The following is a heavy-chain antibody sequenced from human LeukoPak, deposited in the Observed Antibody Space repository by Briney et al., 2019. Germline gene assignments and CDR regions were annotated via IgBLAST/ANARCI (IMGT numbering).Heavy chain of an antibody. CDR1: GYTFTGYY. D-gene: IGHD3-9*01. V-gene: IGHV1-2*02. Sequence: GASVKVSCKASGYTFTGYYMHWVRQAPGQGLEWMGWINPNSGGTNYAQKFQGRVTMTRDTSISTAYMELSRLRSDDTAVYYCARDDWYPYYYGMDVWGQGTTVTVSS. J-gene: IGHJ6*02. CDR2: INPNSGGT. CDR3: ARDDWYPYYYGMDV.